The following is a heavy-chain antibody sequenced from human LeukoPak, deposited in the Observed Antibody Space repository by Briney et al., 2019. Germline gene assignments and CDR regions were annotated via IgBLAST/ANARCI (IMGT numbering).Heavy chain of an antibody. CDR3: ALMALNGGKGIDY. Sequence: ASVKVSCKASGYTFTSYDINWVRQATGQGLEWMGWMNPNSGNTGYAQKFQGRVTMTRNTSISTAYMELSSPRSEDTAVYYCALMALNGGKGIDYWGQGTLVTVSS. V-gene: IGHV1-8*01. D-gene: IGHD5-24*01. CDR1: GYTFTSYD. J-gene: IGHJ4*02. CDR2: MNPNSGNT.